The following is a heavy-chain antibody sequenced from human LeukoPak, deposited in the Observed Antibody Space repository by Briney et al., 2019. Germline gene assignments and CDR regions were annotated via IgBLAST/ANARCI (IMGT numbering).Heavy chain of an antibody. J-gene: IGHJ4*02. Sequence: SETLSLTCTVSGYSISSGYYWGWIRQPPGKGLEWIGSIYHSGSTYYNPSLKSRVTISVDTSKNQFSLKLSSVTAADTAVYYCARRGTTYYYDSSGQEFDYWGQGTLVTVSS. V-gene: IGHV4-38-2*02. CDR1: GYSISSGYY. CDR2: IYHSGST. CDR3: ARRGTTYYYDSSGQEFDY. D-gene: IGHD3-22*01.